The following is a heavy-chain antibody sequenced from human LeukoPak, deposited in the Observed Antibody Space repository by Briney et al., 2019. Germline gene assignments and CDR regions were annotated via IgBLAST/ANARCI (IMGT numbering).Heavy chain of an antibody. Sequence: PSETLSLTCTVSGGSISSYYCSWIRQPPGKGLEWIGYIYYSGSTNYNPSLKSRVTISVDTSNNQFSLKLSSVTAADTAVYYCARTSNYGDYLLYYFDYWGQGPLVTVSS. J-gene: IGHJ4*02. D-gene: IGHD4-17*01. CDR1: GGSISSYY. CDR3: ARTSNYGDYLLYYFDY. V-gene: IGHV4-59*01. CDR2: IYYSGST.